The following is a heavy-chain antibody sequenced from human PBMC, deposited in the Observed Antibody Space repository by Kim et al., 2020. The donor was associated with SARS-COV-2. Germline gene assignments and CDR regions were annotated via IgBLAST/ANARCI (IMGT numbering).Heavy chain of an antibody. V-gene: IGHV3-23*01. Sequence: GGSLRLSCAASGFTFSSFAMTWVRQAPGKGLEWVSLLSDSGGDTFYADSVKGRFTISRDKSKNTLYLQMNSLRAEDTAVYYCAKKGIPVRGQWYFDHWGRGALVTVSS. J-gene: IGHJ2*01. CDR3: AKKGIPVRGQWYFDH. D-gene: IGHD6-19*01. CDR1: GFTFSSFA. CDR2: LSDSGGDT.